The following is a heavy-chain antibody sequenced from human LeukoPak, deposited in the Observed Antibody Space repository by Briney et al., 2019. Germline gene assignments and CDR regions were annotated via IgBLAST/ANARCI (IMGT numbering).Heavy chain of an antibody. CDR1: GGSFSGYY. D-gene: IGHD3-10*01. CDR2: INHSGST. Sequence: PSETLSLTCAVYGGSFSGYYWSWIRQPPGKGLEWIGEINHSGSTNYNPSLKSRVTISVDTSKNQFSLKLSSVTAADTAVYYCAREAWFGELSFFDYWGQGTLVTVSS. CDR3: AREAWFGELSFFDY. V-gene: IGHV4-34*01. J-gene: IGHJ4*02.